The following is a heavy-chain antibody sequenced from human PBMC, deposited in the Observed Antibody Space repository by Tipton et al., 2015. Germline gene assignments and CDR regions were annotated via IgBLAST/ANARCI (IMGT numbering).Heavy chain of an antibody. V-gene: IGHV6-1*01. CDR1: GDSVSSNSAA. Sequence: GLVKPSQTLSLTCPISGDSVSSNSAAWNWIRQSPSRGLEWLGRTYYRSKWYYEYSISVKSRVTVTPDTSKNQFSLHLNSVTPEDTAVYYCTRDPAYYYGMDVWGQGPTVPVSS. CDR3: TRDPAYYYGMDV. J-gene: IGHJ6*02. D-gene: IGHD6-25*01. CDR2: TYYRSKWYY.